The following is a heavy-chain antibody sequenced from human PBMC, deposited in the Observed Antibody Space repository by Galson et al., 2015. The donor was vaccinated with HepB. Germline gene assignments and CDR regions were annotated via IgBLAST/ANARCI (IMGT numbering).Heavy chain of an antibody. D-gene: IGHD3-3*01. CDR1: GFSLSTSGVG. J-gene: IGHJ4*02. CDR3: AHRLESGIGYDFWSGYPQYYFDY. V-gene: IGHV2-5*01. Sequence: PALVKPTQTLTLTCTFSGFSLSTSGVGVGWIRQPPGKALEWLALIYWNDDKRYSLSLKSRLTITKDTSKNQVVLTMTNMDPVDTATYYCAHRLESGIGYDFWSGYPQYYFDYWGQGTLVTVSS. CDR2: IYWNDDK.